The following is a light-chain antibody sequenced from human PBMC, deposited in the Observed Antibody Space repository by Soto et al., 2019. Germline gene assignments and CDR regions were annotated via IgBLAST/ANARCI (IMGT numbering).Light chain of an antibody. J-gene: IGLJ2*01. CDR3: QVWHSSNDHLVV. Sequence: SYELTQPPSVSVAPGQTARITCVGYNIETKSVHWYQQKPGQAPVVVVYDDTNRPSAIPERFSGANSGNTATLTISWVEAADEAAYYCQVWHSSNDHLVVFGGGTKLTVL. V-gene: IGLV3-21*02. CDR1: NIETKS. CDR2: DDT.